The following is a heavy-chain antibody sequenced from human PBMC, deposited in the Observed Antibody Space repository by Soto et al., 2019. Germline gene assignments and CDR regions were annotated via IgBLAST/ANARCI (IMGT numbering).Heavy chain of an antibody. CDR2: IYYSGST. CDR1: EGSVSSGSYS. V-gene: IGHV4-61*01. J-gene: IGHJ4*02. Sequence: SETLGITCTFSEGSVSSGSYSWSWIRQPPGKGLEWIGYIYYSGSTNYNPSLKSRVTISVDTSKNQFSLKLSSVTAADTAVYYCASNGGGYDYDYWAQGTLVTVS. D-gene: IGHD5-12*01. CDR3: ASNGGGYDYDY.